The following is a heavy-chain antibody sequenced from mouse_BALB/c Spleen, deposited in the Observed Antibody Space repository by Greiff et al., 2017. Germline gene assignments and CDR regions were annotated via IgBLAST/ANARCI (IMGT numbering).Heavy chain of an antibody. Sequence: EVKLVESGGGLVKPGGSLKLSCAASGFTFSSYAMSWVRQTPEKRLEWVASISSGGSTYYPDSVKGRFTISRDNARNILYLQMSSLRSEDTAMYYCARIYYGNNYFDYWGQGTTLTVSS. CDR3: ARIYYGNNYFDY. V-gene: IGHV5-6-5*01. D-gene: IGHD2-1*01. CDR1: GFTFSSYA. CDR2: ISSGGST. J-gene: IGHJ2*01.